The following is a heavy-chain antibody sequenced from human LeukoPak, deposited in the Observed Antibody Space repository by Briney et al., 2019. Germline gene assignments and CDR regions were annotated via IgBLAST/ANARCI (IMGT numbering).Heavy chain of an antibody. Sequence: SSETLSLTCTVSGGSISNYYLSWIRQPAGKGLEWIGRIYTSGSTNYNPSLKSRVTMSVDTSKNHFSLKLSSLTVAHPAVYYCARDSYDILTGYFDSWGQGTLVTVSS. D-gene: IGHD3-9*01. J-gene: IGHJ4*02. V-gene: IGHV4-4*07. CDR2: IYTSGST. CDR1: GGSISNYY. CDR3: ARDSYDILTGYFDS.